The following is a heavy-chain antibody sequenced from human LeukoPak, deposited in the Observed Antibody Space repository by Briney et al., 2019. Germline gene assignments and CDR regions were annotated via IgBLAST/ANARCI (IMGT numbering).Heavy chain of an antibody. CDR3: ARDSELLLPRLGNYYYGMDV. Sequence: SVKVSCKASGGTFISYAISWVRQAPGQGLEWMGRIIPILGIANYAQKFQGRVTITADKSTSTAYMELSSLRSEDTAVYYCARDSELLLPRLGNYYYGMDVWGQGTTVTVSS. V-gene: IGHV1-69*04. CDR1: GGTFISYA. CDR2: IIPILGIA. D-gene: IGHD2-15*01. J-gene: IGHJ6*02.